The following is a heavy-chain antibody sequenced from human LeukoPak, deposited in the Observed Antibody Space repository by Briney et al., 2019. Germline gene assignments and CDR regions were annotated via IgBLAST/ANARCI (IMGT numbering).Heavy chain of an antibody. CDR1: GGSISSYY. CDR3: ARYGSGFDY. V-gene: IGHV4-59*04. D-gene: IGHD6-25*01. Sequence: NPSETLSLTCTVSGGSISSYYWSWIRQPQEKGLEWIGNIYYTGNTYYNSSLLSRVTISLDTSKTQFSLRLRSVTAADTAVYYCARYGSGFDYWGQGTLVTVSS. J-gene: IGHJ4*02. CDR2: IYYTGNT.